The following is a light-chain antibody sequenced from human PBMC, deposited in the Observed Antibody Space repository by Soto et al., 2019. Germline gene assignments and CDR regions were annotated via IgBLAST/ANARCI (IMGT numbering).Light chain of an antibody. J-gene: IGKJ1*01. CDR1: QSVSSN. CDR3: QQYNKWPPWT. Sequence: EMVMTQSPATLSVSPGERATLSCRASQSVSSNLAWYQQKPGQAPRLLIYGASTRATSIPARFSGSGSGTEFTLTISSLQSEDFAVYYCQQYNKWPPWTFGQATKVEIK. CDR2: GAS. V-gene: IGKV3-15*01.